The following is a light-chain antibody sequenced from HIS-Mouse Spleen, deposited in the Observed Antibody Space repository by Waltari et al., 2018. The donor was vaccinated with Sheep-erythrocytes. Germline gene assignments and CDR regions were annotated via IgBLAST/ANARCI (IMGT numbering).Light chain of an antibody. CDR3: QQYYSTLLT. J-gene: IGKJ4*01. CDR2: WAS. CDR1: QSVLYSSNNKNY. V-gene: IGKV4-1*01. Sequence: DIVMTQSPDSLAVSLGARATINCQSSQSVLYSSNNKNYLAWYQQKPGQPPKLLIYWASTRESGVPDRFSGSGSGTDFTLTISSLQAEDVAVYYCQQYYSTLLTFGGGTKVEIK.